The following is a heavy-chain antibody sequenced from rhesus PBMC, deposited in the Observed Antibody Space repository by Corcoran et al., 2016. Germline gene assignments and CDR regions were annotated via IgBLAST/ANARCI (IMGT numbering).Heavy chain of an antibody. V-gene: IGHV4S6*01. CDR3: TRHDYGSTAVFDY. D-gene: IGHD4-29*01. Sequence: QVQLQESGPGLVKPSETLPLTCAVSGASISRNYWSWIRKPPGKGLEWIGRIYDSGGSTDYNPAHKSRVTISKDTSKNQFSLKLNSVTAADTAVYYCTRHDYGSTAVFDYWGQGLLVTVSS. CDR2: IYDSGGST. J-gene: IGHJ4*01. CDR1: GASISRNY.